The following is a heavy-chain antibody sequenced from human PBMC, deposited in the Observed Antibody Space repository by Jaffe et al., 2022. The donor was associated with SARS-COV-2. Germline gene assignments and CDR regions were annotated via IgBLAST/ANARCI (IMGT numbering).Heavy chain of an antibody. J-gene: IGHJ6*02. D-gene: IGHD3-22*01. CDR2: IIPILGIA. V-gene: IGHV1-69*08. Sequence: QVQLVQSGAEVKKPGSSVKVSCKASGGTFSSYTISWVRQAPGQGLEWMGRIIPILGIANYAQKFQGRVTITADKSTSTAYMELSSLRSEDTAVYYCAREIRRQYYDSSGYYDYYYYGMDVWGQGTTVTVSS. CDR1: GGTFSSYT. CDR3: AREIRRQYYDSSGYYDYYYYGMDV.